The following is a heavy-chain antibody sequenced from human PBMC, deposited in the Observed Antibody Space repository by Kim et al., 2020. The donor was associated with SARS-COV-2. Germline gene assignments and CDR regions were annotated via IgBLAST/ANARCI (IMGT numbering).Heavy chain of an antibody. CDR3: AREGYYYDSSGPNADAFDI. Sequence: SVKVSCKASGGTFSSYAISWVRQAPGQGLEWMGGIIPIFGTANYAQKFQGRVTITADESTSTAYMELSSLRSEDTAVYYCAREGYYYDSSGPNADAFDIWGQGTMVTVSS. CDR2: IIPIFGTA. J-gene: IGHJ3*02. D-gene: IGHD3-22*01. V-gene: IGHV1-69*13. CDR1: GGTFSSYA.